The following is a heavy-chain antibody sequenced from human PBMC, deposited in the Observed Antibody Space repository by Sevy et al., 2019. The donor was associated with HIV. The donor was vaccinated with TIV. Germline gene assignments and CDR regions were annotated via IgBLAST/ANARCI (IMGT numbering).Heavy chain of an antibody. CDR1: GGSISVYY. CDR2: VYHTGST. V-gene: IGHV4-59*01. Sequence: SETLSLTCTVSGGSISVYYWSWIRQPPGKELEYIGYVYHTGSTNYNPSLKSRVTISLDTSNNQFSLKLTSVTAADTAVYYWARAPPVRSGDDSLNWFDPWGQGTLVTVSS. J-gene: IGHJ5*02. CDR3: ARAPPVRSGDDSLNWFDP. D-gene: IGHD5-12*01.